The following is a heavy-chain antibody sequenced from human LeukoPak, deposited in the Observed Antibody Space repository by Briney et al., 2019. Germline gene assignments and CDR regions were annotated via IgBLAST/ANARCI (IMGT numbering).Heavy chain of an antibody. CDR2: ISGSGGST. J-gene: IGHJ3*01. CDR3: VKAFYDSSGYYLPQPLN. CDR1: GFTFSSYA. Sequence: GGSLRLSCAASGFTFSSYAMSWVRQAPWKGLEWVSAISGSGGSTYYADSVKGRFTTSRDNSKNTLYLQMNSLRAEDTAIYYCVKAFYDSSGYYLPQPLNWGQGTMVTVSS. D-gene: IGHD3-22*01. V-gene: IGHV3-23*01.